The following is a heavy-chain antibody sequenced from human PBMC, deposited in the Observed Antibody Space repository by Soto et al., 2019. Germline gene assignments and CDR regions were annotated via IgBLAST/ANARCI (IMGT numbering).Heavy chain of an antibody. Sequence: SETLSLTCTVSGGSISSGGYYWSWIRQHPGKGLEWIGYIYYSGSTYYNPSLKSRVTISVDTSKNQFSLKLSSVTAADTAVYYCARDPRYCGGDCYTYGMDVWGQGTTVTV. V-gene: IGHV4-31*03. CDR2: IYYSGST. J-gene: IGHJ6*02. CDR3: ARDPRYCGGDCYTYGMDV. CDR1: GGSISSGGYY. D-gene: IGHD2-21*02.